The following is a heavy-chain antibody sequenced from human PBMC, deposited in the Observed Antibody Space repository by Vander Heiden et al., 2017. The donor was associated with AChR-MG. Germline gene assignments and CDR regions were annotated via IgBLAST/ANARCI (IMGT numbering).Heavy chain of an antibody. CDR3: AREYCSSTSCHPDY. V-gene: IGHV4-59*01. CDR2: IYYSGST. Sequence: QVQLQESGPGLVKPSETLSLTCTVSVRQPPGKGLEWIGYIYYSGSTNYNPSLKSRVTISVDTSKNQFSLKLSSVTAADTAVYYCAREYCSSTSCHPDYWGQGTLVTVSS. D-gene: IGHD2-2*01. J-gene: IGHJ4*02.